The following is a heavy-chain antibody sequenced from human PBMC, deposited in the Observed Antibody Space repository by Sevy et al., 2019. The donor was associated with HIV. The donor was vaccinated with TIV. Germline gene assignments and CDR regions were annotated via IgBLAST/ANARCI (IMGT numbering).Heavy chain of an antibody. J-gene: IGHJ4*02. CDR1: GFTVSSNY. V-gene: IGHV3-53*01. D-gene: IGHD6-13*01. CDR3: ARGKQQLVRGGYYFDY. CDR2: IYSGGST. Sequence: GGSLRLSCAASGFTVSSNYMSWVRQAPGKGLEWVSVIYSGGSTYYADSVKGRFTISRDNSKNTLYPQMNSLRAEDTAVYYCARGKQQLVRGGYYFDYWGQGTLVTVSS.